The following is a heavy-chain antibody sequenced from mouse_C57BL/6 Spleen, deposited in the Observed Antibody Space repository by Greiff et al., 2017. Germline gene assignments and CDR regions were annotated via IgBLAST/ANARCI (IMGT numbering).Heavy chain of an antibody. V-gene: IGHV5-9-1*02. CDR2: ISSGGDYI. Sequence: EVMLVESGAGLVKPGGSLKLSCAASGFTFSSYAMSWVRQTPEKRLEWVAYISSGGDYIYYADTVKGRFTIYRDNARNTLYLQMSSLKSEDTAMYYCTRDLLYYYGSSYWYFDVWGTGTTVTVSS. CDR1: GFTFSSYA. CDR3: TRDLLYYYGSSYWYFDV. D-gene: IGHD1-1*01. J-gene: IGHJ1*03.